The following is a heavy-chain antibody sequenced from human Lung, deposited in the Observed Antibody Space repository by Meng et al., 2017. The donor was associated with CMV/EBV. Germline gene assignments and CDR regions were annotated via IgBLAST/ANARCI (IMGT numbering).Heavy chain of an antibody. V-gene: IGHV3-33*06. Sequence: SXAASGFTFSSYGMHWVRQAPGKGLEWVAVIWYDGSNKYYADSVKGRFTISRDNSKNTLYLQMNSLRAEDTAVYYCAKSQVYYDFWSGIKGRLVYYYYYGMDXWGXGTTVTVSS. CDR3: AKSQVYYDFWSGIKGRLVYYYYYGMDX. D-gene: IGHD3-3*01. CDR2: IWYDGSNK. J-gene: IGHJ6*02. CDR1: GFTFSSYG.